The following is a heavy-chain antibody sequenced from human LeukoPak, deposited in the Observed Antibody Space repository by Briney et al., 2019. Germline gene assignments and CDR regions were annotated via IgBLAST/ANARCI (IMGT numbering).Heavy chain of an antibody. CDR2: ISASSTIT. CDR1: GFTFSSYE. J-gene: IGHJ6*04. CDR3: ARDGTPIHGSGWVYMDV. D-gene: IGHD6-25*01. V-gene: IGHV3-48*03. Sequence: TGGSVTLSCAASGFTFSSYEMKGVRQAKGKGGEWVSYISASSTITHYAASVEARFTISRDNATNSLYLQMNSLRAEDTAVYYCARDGTPIHGSGWVYMDVWGKGTTVTISS.